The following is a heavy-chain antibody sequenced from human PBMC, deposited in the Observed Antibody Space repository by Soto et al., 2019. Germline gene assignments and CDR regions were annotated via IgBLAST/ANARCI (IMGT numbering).Heavy chain of an antibody. Sequence: GGSLRLSCAASGFTFSSYGMHWVRQAPGKGLEWVAVIWYDGSNKYYADSVKGRFTISRDNSKNTLYLQMNSLRAEDTAVYYCARAPHPGSSSRHYVLYWGQGTLVTVSS. CDR3: ARAPHPGSSSRHYVLY. D-gene: IGHD6-6*01. CDR1: GFTFSSYG. CDR2: IWYDGSNK. V-gene: IGHV3-33*01. J-gene: IGHJ4*02.